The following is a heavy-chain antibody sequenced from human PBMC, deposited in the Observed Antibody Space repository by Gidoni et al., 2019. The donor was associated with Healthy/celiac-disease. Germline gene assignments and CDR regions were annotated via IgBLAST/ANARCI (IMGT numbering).Heavy chain of an antibody. D-gene: IGHD4-17*01. CDR1: GGSFSGYY. J-gene: IGHJ5*02. CDR2: INHSGST. Sequence: QVQLQQWGAGLLKPSETLSLTCAVYGGSFSGYYWSWIRQPPGKGLEWIGEINHSGSTNYNPSLKSRVTISVETSKNQFSLKLSSVTAADTAVYYCAREGYGEGGFDPWGQGTLVTVSS. CDR3: AREGYGEGGFDP. V-gene: IGHV4-34*01.